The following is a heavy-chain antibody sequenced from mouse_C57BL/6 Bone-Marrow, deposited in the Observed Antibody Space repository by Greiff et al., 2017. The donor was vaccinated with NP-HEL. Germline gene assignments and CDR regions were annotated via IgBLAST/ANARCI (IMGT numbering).Heavy chain of an antibody. D-gene: IGHD2-12*01. J-gene: IGHJ4*01. CDR3: AYSDFYAMDY. V-gene: IGHV5-2*01. Sequence: EVKVVESGGGLVQPGESLKLSCESNEYAFPSHDMSWVRKTPEKRLELVAAINSDGGSTYYTDTMERRFIIYRDNTKKTLYQQMSSLRSEDTALYYCAYSDFYAMDYWGQGTSVTVSS. CDR2: INSDGGST. CDR1: EYAFPSHD.